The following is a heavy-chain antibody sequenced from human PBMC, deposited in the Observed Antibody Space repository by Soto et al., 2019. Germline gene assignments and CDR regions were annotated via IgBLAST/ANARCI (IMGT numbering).Heavy chain of an antibody. CDR3: ARDPIPRVILPSRNWFDP. J-gene: IGHJ5*02. CDR1: RFTFSNYG. V-gene: IGHV3-33*01. Sequence: GGSLRLSCAASRFTFSNYGMHWVRQAPGKGLEWVAVIYYDGSNRYYVDSVKGRFTISRDNSKNTLYLQMNSLRAEDTAVYYCARDPIPRVILPSRNWFDPWGQGTLVTVSS. CDR2: IYYDGSNR. D-gene: IGHD2-2*02.